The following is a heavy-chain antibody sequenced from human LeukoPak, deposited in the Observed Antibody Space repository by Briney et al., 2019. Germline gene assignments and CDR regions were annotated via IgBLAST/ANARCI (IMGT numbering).Heavy chain of an antibody. CDR2: INTNAGNP. J-gene: IGHJ4*02. CDR1: GYTCTSYA. D-gene: IGHD6-13*01. V-gene: IGHV7-4-1*02. Sequence: ASVKVSCKASGYTCTSYAMNWVRQAPGQGLEWMGWINTNAGNPTYAQGFTGRFVFSLDTSVSTAYLQISSLKAEDTAVYYCAIFPGTIAAAGMGDLDYWGQGTLVTVSS. CDR3: AIFPGTIAAAGMGDLDY.